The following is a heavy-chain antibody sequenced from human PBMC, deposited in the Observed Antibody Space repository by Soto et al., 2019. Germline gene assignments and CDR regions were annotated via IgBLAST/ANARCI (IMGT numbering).Heavy chain of an antibody. Sequence: GGSLRLSCAASGFTFSSYAMHWVRQAPGKGLEWVAVISYDGSNKYYADSVKGRFTISRDNSKNTLYLQMNSLRAEDTAVYYCARGSSSWATPDYWGQGTLVTVSS. CDR2: ISYDGSNK. CDR3: ARGSSSWATPDY. V-gene: IGHV3-30-3*01. J-gene: IGHJ4*02. CDR1: GFTFSSYA. D-gene: IGHD6-13*01.